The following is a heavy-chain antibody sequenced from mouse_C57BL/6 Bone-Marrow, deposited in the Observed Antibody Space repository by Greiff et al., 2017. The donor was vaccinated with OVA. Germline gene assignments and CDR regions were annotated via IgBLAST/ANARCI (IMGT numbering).Heavy chain of an antibody. Sequence: QVQLQQPGAELVMPGASVKLSCKASGYTFTSYWMHWVKQRPGQGLEWIGEIDPSDSYTNYNQKFKGKSTLTVDKSSSTAYMQLSSLTSEDSAVYDCARWGLRRDAMDYWGQGTSVTVSS. D-gene: IGHD2-4*01. V-gene: IGHV1-69*01. CDR2: IDPSDSYT. J-gene: IGHJ4*01. CDR3: ARWGLRRDAMDY. CDR1: GYTFTSYW.